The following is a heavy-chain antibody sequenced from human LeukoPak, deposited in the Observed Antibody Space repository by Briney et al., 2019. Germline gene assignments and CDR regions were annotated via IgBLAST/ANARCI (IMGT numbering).Heavy chain of an antibody. CDR2: TYYRSKWYN. Sequence: SQTLSLTCAVSGDSVSSKNGAWNWIRQSPSRGLEWLGRTYYRSKWYNDYAKSMEGRMTISQDASKNQYSLHLNSVTPDDTAVCYCARDLGTTGWHTFWGQGTLVTVSS. V-gene: IGHV6-1*01. D-gene: IGHD6-19*01. J-gene: IGHJ4*02. CDR3: ARDLGTTGWHTF. CDR1: GDSVSSKNGA.